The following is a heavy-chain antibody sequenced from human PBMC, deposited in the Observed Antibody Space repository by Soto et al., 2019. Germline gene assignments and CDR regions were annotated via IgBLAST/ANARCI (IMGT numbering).Heavy chain of an antibody. CDR2: IYYSGST. CDR3: SGGPEAAGDNAYFDY. Sequence: PSETLSLTCTVSGGSISSSSYYWGWIRQPPGKGLEWIGSIYYSGSTYYNPSLKSRVTISVGTSKNQFSLKLSSVTAADTAVYYCSGGPEAAGDNAYFDYWGQGTLVTVSS. V-gene: IGHV4-39*01. J-gene: IGHJ4*02. CDR1: GGSISSSSYY. D-gene: IGHD6-13*01.